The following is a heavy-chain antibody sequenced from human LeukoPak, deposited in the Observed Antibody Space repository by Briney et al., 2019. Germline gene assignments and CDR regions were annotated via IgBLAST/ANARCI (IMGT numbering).Heavy chain of an antibody. CDR3: ARYILTGYYTDDGYNWFDP. Sequence: ASVKVSCKASGGTFSSYAISWVRQAPGQGLEWMGGIIPIFGTANYAQKFQGRVTITADESTSTAYMEPSSLRSEDTAVYYCARYILTGYYTDDGYNWFDPWGQGTLVTVSS. V-gene: IGHV1-69*13. CDR1: GGTFSSYA. CDR2: IIPIFGTA. J-gene: IGHJ5*02. D-gene: IGHD3-9*01.